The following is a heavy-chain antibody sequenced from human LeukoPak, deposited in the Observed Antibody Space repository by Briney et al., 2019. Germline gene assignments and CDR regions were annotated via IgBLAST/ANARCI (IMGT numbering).Heavy chain of an antibody. D-gene: IGHD6-13*01. CDR3: AGDRAAGTANKIDY. Sequence: ASVKVSCKASGYTFTSYGISWVRQAPGQGLEWMGWISAYNGNTNYAQKLQGRVTMTTDTSTSTAYMELRSLRSDDTAVYYCAGDRAAGTANKIDYWGQGTLVTVSS. V-gene: IGHV1-18*01. J-gene: IGHJ4*02. CDR1: GYTFTSYG. CDR2: ISAYNGNT.